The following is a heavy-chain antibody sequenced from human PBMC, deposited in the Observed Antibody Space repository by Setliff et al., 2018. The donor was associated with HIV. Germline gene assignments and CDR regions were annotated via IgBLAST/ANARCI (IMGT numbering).Heavy chain of an antibody. Sequence: SETLSLTCTVSGGSINSYYWSWIRQPAGKGLEWIGNIYYTGSTYYNPSLQTRVTINVHTSYKQFSLRLNSVTVADTAVYYCARLWGRTSGWRGNGYWGQGILVTVSS. CDR2: IYYTGST. V-gene: IGHV4-59*04. D-gene: IGHD6-19*01. CDR1: GGSINSYY. CDR3: ARLWGRTSGWRGNGY. J-gene: IGHJ4*02.